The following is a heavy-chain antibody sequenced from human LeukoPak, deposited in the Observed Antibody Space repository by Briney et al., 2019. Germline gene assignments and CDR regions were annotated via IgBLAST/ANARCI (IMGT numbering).Heavy chain of an antibody. CDR1: GFTFSSYS. CDR2: ISYDAYNK. J-gene: IGHJ6*03. Sequence: GTSLRLSCEASGFTFSSYSMHWVRQAPGKGLEWVAVISYDAYNKDYVDSVKGRFTISRDNAKNSLSLEMNSLRAEDTAVYYCARPRGGGSSYYYYYYMDVWGKGTTVTVSS. CDR3: ARPRGGGSSYYYYYYMDV. D-gene: IGHD2-15*01. V-gene: IGHV3-30-3*01.